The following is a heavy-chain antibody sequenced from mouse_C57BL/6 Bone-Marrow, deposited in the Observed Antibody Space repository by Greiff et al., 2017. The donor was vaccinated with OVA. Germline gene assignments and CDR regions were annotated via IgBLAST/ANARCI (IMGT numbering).Heavy chain of an antibody. J-gene: IGHJ3*01. D-gene: IGHD1-1*01. Sequence: QVQLQQPGAELVMPGASVKLSCTASGYTFTSYWMHWVKQRPGQGLEWIGEIDPSDSYTNYNQKFKGKSTLTVDKSSSTAYMQLSSLTSEDSAVYYCASYSAWFAYWGHGTRVTVSA. CDR1: GYTFTSYW. V-gene: IGHV1-69*01. CDR3: ASYSAWFAY. CDR2: IDPSDSYT.